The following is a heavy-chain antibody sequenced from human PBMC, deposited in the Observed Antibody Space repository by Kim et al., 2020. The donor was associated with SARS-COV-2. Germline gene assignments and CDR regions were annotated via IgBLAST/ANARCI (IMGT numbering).Heavy chain of an antibody. CDR3: ARGAYYYDSSGYYYFDY. V-gene: IGHV4-59*13. J-gene: IGHJ4*02. Sequence: SETLSLTCTVSGGSISSYYWSWIRQPPGKGLEWIGYIYYSGSTNYNPSLKSRVTISVDTSKNQFSLKLSSVTAADTAVYYCARGAYYYDSSGYYYFDYWGQGTLVTVSS. CDR1: GGSISSYY. D-gene: IGHD3-22*01. CDR2: IYYSGST.